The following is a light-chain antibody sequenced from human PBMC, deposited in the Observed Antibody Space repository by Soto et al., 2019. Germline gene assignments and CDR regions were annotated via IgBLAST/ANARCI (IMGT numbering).Light chain of an antibody. V-gene: IGKV4-1*01. Sequence: DIVMTQSPDSLAVSLGEXATINCKSSQSLLYSSSNKNYLAWFQQRPGQPPRLLIHWASARESGVPDRFSGSGSGTDFTLTISSLQAEDVAVYYCQQYYSSPFTFGPGTKVDIK. CDR2: WAS. CDR1: QSLLYSSSNKNY. CDR3: QQYYSSPFT. J-gene: IGKJ3*01.